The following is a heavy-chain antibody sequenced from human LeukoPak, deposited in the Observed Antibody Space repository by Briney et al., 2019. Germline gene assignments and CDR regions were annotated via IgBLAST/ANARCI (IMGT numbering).Heavy chain of an antibody. CDR3: AKARRRGYSYGYDY. V-gene: IGHV3-23*01. Sequence: GGSLRLSCAASGFTFSSYAMSWVRQAPGKGLEWVSAISGSGGSTYYADSMKGRFTISRDNSKNTLYLQMNSLRAEDTAVYYCAKARRRGYSYGYDYWGQGTLVTVSS. D-gene: IGHD5-18*01. J-gene: IGHJ4*02. CDR2: ISGSGGST. CDR1: GFTFSSYA.